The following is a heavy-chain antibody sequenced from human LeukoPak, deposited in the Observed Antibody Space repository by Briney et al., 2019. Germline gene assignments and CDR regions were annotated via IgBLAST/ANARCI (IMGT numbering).Heavy chain of an antibody. V-gene: IGHV4-59*01. CDR3: ARHGDHYYFHYMDV. D-gene: IGHD4-17*01. CDR2: IYHNGRP. Sequence: SETLSLTCAVSGGSIGTYYWTWIRQPPGKGLEWIGYIYHNGRPNYNPSLKSRVTISVDTSKNQFSLKLTSVTAADTAVYYCARHGDHYYFHYMDVWGKGATVTISS. CDR1: GGSIGTYY. J-gene: IGHJ6*03.